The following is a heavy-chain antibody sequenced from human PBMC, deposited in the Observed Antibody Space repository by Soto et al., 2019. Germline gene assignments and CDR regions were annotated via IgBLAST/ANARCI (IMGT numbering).Heavy chain of an antibody. CDR1: GYTFMTYA. CDR3: ARVRMLWYGELSH. J-gene: IGHJ4*02. CDR2: INPGNGNT. V-gene: IGHV1-3*01. D-gene: IGHD3-10*01. Sequence: QVQLVQSGAEVKKPGASVKISCKTSGYTFMTYALHWVRQAPGQRPEWMGWINPGNGNTEYSQKLQGRGTITRDTSARTVFMEVANITSEDTAVYYCARVRMLWYGELSHWGQGTQVIVS.